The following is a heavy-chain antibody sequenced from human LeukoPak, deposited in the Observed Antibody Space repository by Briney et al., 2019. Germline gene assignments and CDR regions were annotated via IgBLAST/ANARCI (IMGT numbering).Heavy chain of an antibody. D-gene: IGHD3-22*01. J-gene: IGHJ4*02. V-gene: IGHV7-4-1*02. CDR2: INTNTGNP. Sequence: ASVKVSCKASGYTFTGYYMHWVRQAPGQGLEWMGWINTNTGNPTYAQGFTGRFVFSLDTSVSTAYLQISSLKAEDTAVYYCARGLGYYYDSSGYLDYWGQGTLVTVSS. CDR3: ARGLGYYYDSSGYLDY. CDR1: GYTFTGYY.